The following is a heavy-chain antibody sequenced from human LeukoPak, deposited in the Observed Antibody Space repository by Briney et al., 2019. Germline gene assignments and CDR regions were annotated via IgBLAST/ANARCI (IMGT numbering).Heavy chain of an antibody. Sequence: RASVKVSCKASGYTFTGYYMHWVRQAPGQGLEWMGGIIPIFGTANYAQKFQGRVTITTDESTSTAYMELSSLRSEDTAVYYCARGDTNYYCSSTSCYDSSRPMSAFDIWGQGTMVTVSS. CDR1: GYTFTGYY. V-gene: IGHV1-69*05. CDR2: IIPIFGTA. D-gene: IGHD2-2*01. CDR3: ARGDTNYYCSSTSCYDSSRPMSAFDI. J-gene: IGHJ3*02.